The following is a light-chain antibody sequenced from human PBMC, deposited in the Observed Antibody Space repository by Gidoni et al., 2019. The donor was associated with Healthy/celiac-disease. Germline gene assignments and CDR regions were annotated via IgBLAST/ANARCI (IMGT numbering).Light chain of an antibody. CDR2: AAS. V-gene: IGKV1-39*01. Sequence: DIQMTQSPSSLSASVGDRVTITCRASQSISSYFNWYQQKPGKAPKLLIYAASSLQSGVPSRFSGSGSGTDFTLTISSLQPEDFATYYCQQSYSTPFPFGQGTKVEIK. J-gene: IGKJ1*01. CDR3: QQSYSTPFP. CDR1: QSISSY.